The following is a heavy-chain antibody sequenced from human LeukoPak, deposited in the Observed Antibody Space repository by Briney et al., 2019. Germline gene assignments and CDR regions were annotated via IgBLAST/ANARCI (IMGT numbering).Heavy chain of an antibody. CDR2: IIPTFDTP. J-gene: IGHJ4*02. D-gene: IGHD1-26*01. V-gene: IGHV1-69*05. Sequence: SVKVSCKASGGTVSNFAITWVRQAPGLGLEWMGAIIPTFDTPNYAQKFQGRVTMTRDTSTSTVYMELSSLRSEDTAVYYCARETLGGSLDYWGQGTLVTVSS. CDR3: ARETLGGSLDY. CDR1: GGTVSNFA.